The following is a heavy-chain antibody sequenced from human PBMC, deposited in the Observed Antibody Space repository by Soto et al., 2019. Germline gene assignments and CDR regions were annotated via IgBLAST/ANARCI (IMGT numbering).Heavy chain of an antibody. V-gene: IGHV1-2*04. J-gene: IGHJ6*02. Sequence: GASVKVSCKASGYTFTGYYMHWVRQAPGQGLEWMGWINPNSGGTNYAQKFQGWVTMTRDTSISTAYMELSRLRSDDTAVYYCARGMSIAAADKTPNYYYYYGMDVWGQGTTVTVSS. D-gene: IGHD6-13*01. CDR2: INPNSGGT. CDR3: ARGMSIAAADKTPNYYYYYGMDV. CDR1: GYTFTGYY.